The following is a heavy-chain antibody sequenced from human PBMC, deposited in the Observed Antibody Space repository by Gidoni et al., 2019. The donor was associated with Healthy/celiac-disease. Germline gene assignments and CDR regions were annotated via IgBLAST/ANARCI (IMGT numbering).Heavy chain of an antibody. CDR2: ISDDGSNK. J-gene: IGHJ1*01. V-gene: IGHV3-30-3*01. Sequence: QVQLVESGGGGVQPGMSLRLSCAASGFTFSSYAMHWVRQAPGTGLVWVAVISDDGSNKYYADSVKGRFTISRDNSKNTMYLQMNSLRAEDTAVYYCARARIVVVSWEYCQHWGQGTLVTVSS. D-gene: IGHD2-21*01. CDR3: ARARIVVVSWEYCQH. CDR1: GFTFSSYA.